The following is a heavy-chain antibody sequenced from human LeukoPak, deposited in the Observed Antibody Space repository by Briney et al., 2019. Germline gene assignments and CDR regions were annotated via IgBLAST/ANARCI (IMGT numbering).Heavy chain of an antibody. CDR2: IDTSTTYM. V-gene: IGHV3-21*01. CDR3: AREAGTGERWYFDL. CDR1: GFDVSSHH. D-gene: IGHD7-27*01. J-gene: IGHJ2*01. Sequence: GGSLRLSCAASGFDVSSHHMVWVRQAPGKGLEWVSSIDTSTTYMTYADSVKGRFTISRDNARNSLYLQMNSLRAEDTAVYYCAREAGTGERWYFDLWGRGTLVTVSS.